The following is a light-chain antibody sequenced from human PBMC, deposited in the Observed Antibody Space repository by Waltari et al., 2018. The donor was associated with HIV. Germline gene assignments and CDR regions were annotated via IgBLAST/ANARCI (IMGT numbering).Light chain of an antibody. J-gene: IGLJ2*01. CDR2: EVT. Sequence: QSALTQPPSASGSLGQSVTISCTGTGRDIGGFAYVSWFQPPPGKVPKLIISEVTQRPSGVPDRFSGSKSGNTASLTVSGLQADDEADYYCSSYESINNHVVFGGGTSLTVL. V-gene: IGLV2-8*01. CDR3: SSYESINNHVV. CDR1: GRDIGGFAY.